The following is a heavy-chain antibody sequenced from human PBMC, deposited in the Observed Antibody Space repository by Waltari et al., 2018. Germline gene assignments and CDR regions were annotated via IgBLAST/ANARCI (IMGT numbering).Heavy chain of an antibody. CDR3: ARSLYDFWSGYYGDDFDY. V-gene: IGHV4-39*07. Sequence: QLQLQESGPGLVKPSETLSLTCTDSGGSISSSSYYWGWIRQPPGKGLAWIGSIYYSGSTYYTPSLKSRVTISVDTSKNQFSLKLSSVTAADTAVYYCARSLYDFWSGYYGDDFDYWGQGTLVTVSS. CDR1: GGSISSSSYY. D-gene: IGHD3-3*01. J-gene: IGHJ4*02. CDR2: IYYSGST.